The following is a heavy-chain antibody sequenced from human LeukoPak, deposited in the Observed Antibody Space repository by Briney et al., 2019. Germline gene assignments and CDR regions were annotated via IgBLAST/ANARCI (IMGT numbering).Heavy chain of an antibody. J-gene: IGHJ3*02. CDR3: ARVSRSGSYFGAFEI. D-gene: IGHD1-26*01. Sequence: SETLSLTCTVSGYSISSGYYWGWIRQPAGKGLEWIGRIYISGSTNYNPSLKSRVTILADTSKNQFSLKLSSVTAADTAVYYCARVSRSGSYFGAFEIWGQGTMVTVSS. V-gene: IGHV4-38-2*02. CDR2: IYISGST. CDR1: GYSISSGYY.